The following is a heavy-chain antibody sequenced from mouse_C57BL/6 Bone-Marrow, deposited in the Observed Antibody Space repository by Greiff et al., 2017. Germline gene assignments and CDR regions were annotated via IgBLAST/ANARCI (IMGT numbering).Heavy chain of an antibody. Sequence: EVKLVESGGGLVQPGGSLKLSCAASGFTFSDYYMYWVRQTPEKKLEWVAYISNGGGSTYYPAPVKGRFTIPRDNAKNTLYLLMSGLKSDDTAMYYCGRHGEMDYWDQETSVTVSS. CDR2: ISNGGGST. J-gene: IGHJ4*01. CDR1: GFTFSDYY. CDR3: GRHGEMDY. V-gene: IGHV5-12*01.